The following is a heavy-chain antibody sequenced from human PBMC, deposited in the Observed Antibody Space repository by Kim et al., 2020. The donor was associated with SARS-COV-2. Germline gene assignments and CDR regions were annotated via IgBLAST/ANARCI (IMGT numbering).Heavy chain of an antibody. CDR3: ARRGGIQADAFDI. J-gene: IGHJ3*02. V-gene: IGHV4-4*09. Sequence: KPPLQSPVTISTDMSKNQLSLTLSSVTAADTAVYYCARRGGIQADAFDIWGQGTMVTVSS. D-gene: IGHD3-16*01.